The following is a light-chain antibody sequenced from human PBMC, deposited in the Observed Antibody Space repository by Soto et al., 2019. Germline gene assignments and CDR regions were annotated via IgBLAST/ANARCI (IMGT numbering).Light chain of an antibody. CDR3: QQRSNWRDT. CDR1: QSVSSY. J-gene: IGKJ2*01. Sequence: EIVLTQSPATLSLSPGERATLSCRASQSVSSYLAWYQQKPGQAPRLLIYDASNRATGIPARFSGSGSGTDFTLTISSREPEDVAVYYCQQRSNWRDTFGQGTKLEIK. V-gene: IGKV3-11*01. CDR2: DAS.